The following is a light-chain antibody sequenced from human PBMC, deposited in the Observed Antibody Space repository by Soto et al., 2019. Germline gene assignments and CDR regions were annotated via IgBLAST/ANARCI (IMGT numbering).Light chain of an antibody. Sequence: AIEMTQSPSSLSASEGDRVTITCRASEGIRNDLGWYRQKPGKAPELLIYSASTLQNGVPSRFSGSGSGTDFTLTISGLQPEDFATYYCLQDYHYPYTFGQGTNVDI. CDR1: EGIRND. J-gene: IGKJ2*01. V-gene: IGKV1-6*01. CDR2: SAS. CDR3: LQDYHYPYT.